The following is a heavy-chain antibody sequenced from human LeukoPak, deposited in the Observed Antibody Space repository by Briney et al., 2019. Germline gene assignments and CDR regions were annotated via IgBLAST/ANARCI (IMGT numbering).Heavy chain of an antibody. CDR2: INHSGST. J-gene: IGHJ4*02. D-gene: IGHD6-19*01. CDR1: GGSLSGYY. CDR3: GRXGXGWXSSGWYLYYFDY. Sequence: SETLSLTCAVYGGSLSGYYWSWLRQPPGKGLEGIGEINHSGSTNYNPSLKRRVTISVDTSKNQFSLKRSSVNAGDTGVDYCGRXGXGWXSSGWYLYYFDYWGQGXLVTVXS. V-gene: IGHV4-34*01.